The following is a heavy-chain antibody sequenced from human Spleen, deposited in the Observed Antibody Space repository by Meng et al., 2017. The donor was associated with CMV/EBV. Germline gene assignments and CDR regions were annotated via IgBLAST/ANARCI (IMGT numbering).Heavy chain of an antibody. CDR2: IKQDGSEK. V-gene: IGHV3-7*01. J-gene: IGHJ6*02. Sequence: GGSLRLSCTVSGYSISSGYYWGWIRQPPGKGLEWVANIKQDGSEKYYVDSVKGRFTISRDNAKNSLYLQMNSLRAEDTAVYYCAREITGTTEYSYYYGMDVWGQGTTVTVSS. CDR3: AREITGTTEYSYYYGMDV. D-gene: IGHD1-7*01. CDR1: GYSISSGYY.